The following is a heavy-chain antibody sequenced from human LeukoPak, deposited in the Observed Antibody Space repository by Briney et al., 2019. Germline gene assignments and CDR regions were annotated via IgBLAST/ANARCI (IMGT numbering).Heavy chain of an antibody. J-gene: IGHJ4*02. D-gene: IGHD2-15*01. Sequence: GSLRLSCAASEFTFSSYAMSWVRQAPGKGLEWVSAISGSGGSTYYADSVKGRFTISRDNSKNTLYLQMNSLRAEDTAVYYCAKDRSIVVVVAAEGWGQGTLVTVSS. CDR2: ISGSGGST. V-gene: IGHV3-23*01. CDR3: AKDRSIVVVVAAEG. CDR1: EFTFSSYA.